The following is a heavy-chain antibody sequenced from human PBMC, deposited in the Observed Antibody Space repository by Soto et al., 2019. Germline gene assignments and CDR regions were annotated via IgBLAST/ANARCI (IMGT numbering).Heavy chain of an antibody. D-gene: IGHD1-1*01. V-gene: IGHV1-46*01. CDR3: AGDTSDGETGTTLDY. J-gene: IGHJ4*02. CDR1: GYTFTSYY. CDR2: INPSGGST. Sequence: QVQLVQSGAEVKKPGASVKVSCKASGYTFTSYYMHWVRQTPGQGLEWMGIINPSGGSTSYAQKFQGRVTMTRDTSTSTVYMELSSLRSEDTAVYYCAGDTSDGETGTTLDYWGQGTLVTVSS.